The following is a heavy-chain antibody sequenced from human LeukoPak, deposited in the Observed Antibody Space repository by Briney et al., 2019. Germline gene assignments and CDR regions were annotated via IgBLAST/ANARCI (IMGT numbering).Heavy chain of an antibody. CDR1: GFTFSSYS. D-gene: IGHD5-24*01. CDR2: INSSNIYI. CDR3: ARGRDGYNLIDAFDI. Sequence: PGGPLRLSCAASGFTFSSYSMIWLRLAPGKGLEWFSSINSSNIYIYYADSVKGRFTISRDNAKKSMYLQTNSLRAEDTAVYYCARGRDGYNLIDAFDIWGQGTMVTVSS. J-gene: IGHJ3*02. V-gene: IGHV3-21*01.